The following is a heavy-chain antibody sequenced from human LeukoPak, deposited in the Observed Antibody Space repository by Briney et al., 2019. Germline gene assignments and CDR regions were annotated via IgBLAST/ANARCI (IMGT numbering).Heavy chain of an antibody. CDR2: IYVDGRTT. CDR3: IRDFRSADL. CDR1: GLTFSSHW. V-gene: IGHV3-74*01. Sequence: GGSLRLSCAASGLTFSSHWMHWVCQPPGKGLVWVSRIYVDGRTTNYADSVKGRFTISRDNAKNTVYLEVNSLSVGDTATYYCIRDFRSADLWGQGTLVTVTS. J-gene: IGHJ5*02.